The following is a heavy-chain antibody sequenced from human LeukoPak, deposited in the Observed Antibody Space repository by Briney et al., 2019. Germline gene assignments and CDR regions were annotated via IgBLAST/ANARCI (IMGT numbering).Heavy chain of an antibody. Sequence: PGGSLRLSCAASGFTLSSYAMSWVRQAPGKGLEWVSAISGSGGGTYYADSVKGRFTISRDNAKNSLYLQMNSLRAEDTAVYYCVRGSLASGVVVYYYYYLDVWGKGTTVTVSS. CDR1: GFTLSSYA. D-gene: IGHD3-3*01. V-gene: IGHV3-23*01. CDR3: VRGSLASGVVVYYYYYLDV. J-gene: IGHJ6*03. CDR2: ISGSGGGT.